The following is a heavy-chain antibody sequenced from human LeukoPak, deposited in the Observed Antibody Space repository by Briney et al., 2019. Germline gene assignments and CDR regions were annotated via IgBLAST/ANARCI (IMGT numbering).Heavy chain of an antibody. D-gene: IGHD1-1*01. CDR1: GYTFTSYA. CDR2: INAGNGNT. CDR3: ARDGGYNWNDVAFDI. J-gene: IGHJ3*02. V-gene: IGHV1-3*01. Sequence: ASVKVSCKASGYTFTSYAMHWVRQAPGQRLEWMGWINAGNGNTKYSQKFQGRVTITRDTSASTAYMELSSLSSEDTAVYYCARDGGYNWNDVAFDIWGQGTMVTVSS.